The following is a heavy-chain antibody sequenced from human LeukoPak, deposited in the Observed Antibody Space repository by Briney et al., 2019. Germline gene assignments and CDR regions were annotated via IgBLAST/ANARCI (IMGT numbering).Heavy chain of an antibody. D-gene: IGHD2-2*01. CDR2: IYYCGST. Sequence: PSETLSLTCSVSGGSISSYNWSWLRQPPGKGLEYIGYIYYCGSTNYNPSLKSRDTISVDTSKDQFSLNLTSVTAADTAVYYCARLKCISTTCPSRYVMDVWGQGTTVTVSS. CDR1: GGSISSYN. J-gene: IGHJ6*02. CDR3: ARLKCISTTCPSRYVMDV. V-gene: IGHV4-59*01.